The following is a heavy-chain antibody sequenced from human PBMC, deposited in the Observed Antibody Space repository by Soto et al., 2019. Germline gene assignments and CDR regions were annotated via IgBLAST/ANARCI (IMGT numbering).Heavy chain of an antibody. V-gene: IGHV3-30*18. Sequence: LRHSCAAFGFTYRSYGMHCILKTTGKGLEWVAVISYDGSNKYYADSVKGRFTISRDNSKNTLYLQMNSLRAEDKAVYYCAKDLDDSSGSDYYGMDVWGQGTTVTVSS. CDR2: ISYDGSNK. J-gene: IGHJ6*02. CDR3: AKDLDDSSGSDYYGMDV. D-gene: IGHD3-22*01. CDR1: GFTYRSYG.